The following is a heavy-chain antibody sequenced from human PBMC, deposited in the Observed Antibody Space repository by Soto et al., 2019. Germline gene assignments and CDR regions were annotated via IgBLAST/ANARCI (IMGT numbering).Heavy chain of an antibody. D-gene: IGHD4-17*01. CDR3: AKDRMRSDYGLDWYFDL. Sequence: QLLESGGTLEQTGGSLKLSCAASGFTFNDYALSWVRQAPGKGLEWVSAISGSGSDTSYADSVRGRFTVSRDNSNNTISLRMDSLGPEDTAVYYCAKDRMRSDYGLDWYFDLWGRGTLVTVSS. CDR2: ISGSGSDT. V-gene: IGHV3-23*01. J-gene: IGHJ2*01. CDR1: GFTFNDYA.